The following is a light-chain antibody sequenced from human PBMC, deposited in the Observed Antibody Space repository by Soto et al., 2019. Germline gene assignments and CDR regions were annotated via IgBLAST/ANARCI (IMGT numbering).Light chain of an antibody. CDR1: RSDIGDSNF. V-gene: IGLV2-14*01. Sequence: QPALTHPSSVCGSPGQSFTISCTGPRSDIGDSNFISWYQHSPGKAPRLLIYEVNNRPSGVSRRFSGSKAGNTASLTISGLLDDDEADYFCASFRSGTILVFGSGTKVTVL. J-gene: IGLJ1*01. CDR3: ASFRSGTILV. CDR2: EVN.